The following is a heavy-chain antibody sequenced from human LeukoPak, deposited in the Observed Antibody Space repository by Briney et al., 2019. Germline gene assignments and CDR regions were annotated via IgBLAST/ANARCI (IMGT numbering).Heavy chain of an antibody. Sequence: GASVKVSCKASGYTFTGYYMHWVRQAPGQGLEWMGWINPNSGGTNYAQKFQGRVTMTRDTSISTAYMELSRLRSDDTDVYYCARVVAVPAARYSDYFDYWGQGTLVTVSS. CDR1: GYTFTGYY. D-gene: IGHD2-2*01. J-gene: IGHJ4*02. V-gene: IGHV1-2*02. CDR2: INPNSGGT. CDR3: ARVVAVPAARYSDYFDY.